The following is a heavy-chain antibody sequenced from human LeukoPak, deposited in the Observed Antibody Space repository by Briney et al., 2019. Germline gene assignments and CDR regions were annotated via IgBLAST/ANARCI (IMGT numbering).Heavy chain of an antibody. D-gene: IGHD3-10*01. CDR3: ARDSRVWFHYYGMDV. CDR2: INTYNGNT. CDR1: GYTFISYG. Sequence: ASVKVSCKASGYTFISYGISWVRQAPGHGLEWMGWINTYNGNTNYAQKLQGRVTMTTDTSTSTAYMELRSLRSDDTAVYYCARDSRVWFHYYGMDVWGQGTTVTVSS. V-gene: IGHV1-18*01. J-gene: IGHJ6*02.